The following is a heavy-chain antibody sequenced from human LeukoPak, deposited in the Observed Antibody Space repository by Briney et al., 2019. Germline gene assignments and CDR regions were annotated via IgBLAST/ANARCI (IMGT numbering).Heavy chain of an antibody. V-gene: IGHV3-49*04. CDR3: TRDVNYYGSGSYPPCDY. CDR1: GFTFGDYA. CDR2: IRSKAYGGTT. D-gene: IGHD3-10*01. J-gene: IGHJ4*02. Sequence: GGSLRLSCTASGFTFGDYAMSWVRQVPGKGLEWVGFIRSKAYGGTTEYAASVKGRFTISRDDSKSIAYLQMNSLKTEDTAVYYRTRDVNYYGSGSYPPCDYWGQGTLVTVSS.